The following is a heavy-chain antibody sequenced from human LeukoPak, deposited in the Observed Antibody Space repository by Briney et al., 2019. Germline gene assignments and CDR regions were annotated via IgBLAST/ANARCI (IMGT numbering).Heavy chain of an antibody. CDR3: ARESVPAVAARRGLNY. CDR1: GYTFSDYY. Sequence: ASVKVSCKASGYTFSDYYIHWVRQAPGQGLEWMGWINPNSGGTNSAQKFQGRVTMTRDTSISTVYMEMSRLRSDDTAVYYCARESVPAVAARRGLNYWGQGTLVAVSS. J-gene: IGHJ4*02. D-gene: IGHD6-6*01. V-gene: IGHV1-2*02. CDR2: INPNSGGT.